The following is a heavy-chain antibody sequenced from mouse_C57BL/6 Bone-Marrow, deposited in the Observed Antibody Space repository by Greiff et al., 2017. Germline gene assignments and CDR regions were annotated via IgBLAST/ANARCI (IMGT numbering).Heavy chain of an antibody. V-gene: IGHV1-9*01. J-gene: IGHJ3*01. CDR3: ARGRILWAWCAY. Sequence: QVQLQQSGAELMKPGASVKLSCKATGYTFTGYWIEWVKQRPGHGLEWIGAILPGSGSTNYNEKFKGKATFTAVTSSNTAYMQLSSLTTEDSAIYYWARGRILWAWCAYWGQGTLVTVSA. CDR2: ILPGSGST. CDR1: GYTFTGYW.